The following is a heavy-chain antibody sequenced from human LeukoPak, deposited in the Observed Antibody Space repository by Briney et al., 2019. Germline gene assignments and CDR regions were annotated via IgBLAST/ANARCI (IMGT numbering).Heavy chain of an antibody. CDR1: GFAFSSYA. CDR3: ARGPERTGVGTRYYYDMDV. D-gene: IGHD2-8*01. Sequence: GGSLRLSCAASGFAFSSYAMHWVRQAPGKGLEWVAVISYDGSNKYYADSVKGRFTISRDNSKNTLYLQMNSLRAEDTAVYYCARGPERTGVGTRYYYDMDVWGQGTTVTVSS. V-gene: IGHV3-30-3*01. CDR2: ISYDGSNK. J-gene: IGHJ6*02.